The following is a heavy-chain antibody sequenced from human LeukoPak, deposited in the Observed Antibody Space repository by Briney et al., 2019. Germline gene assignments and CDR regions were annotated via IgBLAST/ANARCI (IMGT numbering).Heavy chain of an antibody. CDR3: ARSYDGSGFSD. CDR1: GFTFTSYA. J-gene: IGHJ4*02. Sequence: GGSLRLSCAASGFTFTSYAMNWVRQAPGKGLEWVSSITNSSSYIYYADSVKGRFTSSRDNAKNSLYPQMNSLRADDTAVYYCARSYDGSGFSDWGQGTLVTVSS. D-gene: IGHD3-3*01. CDR2: ITNSSSYI. V-gene: IGHV3-21*01.